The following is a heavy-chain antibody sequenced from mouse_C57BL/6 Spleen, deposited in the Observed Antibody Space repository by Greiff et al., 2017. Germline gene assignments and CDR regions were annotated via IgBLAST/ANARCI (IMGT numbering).Heavy chain of an antibody. V-gene: IGHV1-19*01. J-gene: IGHJ2*01. CDR1: GYTFTDYY. D-gene: IGHD4-1*01. Sequence: EVQGVESGPVLVKPGASVKMSCKASGYTFTDYYMNWVKQSHGKSLEWIGVINPYNGGTSYNQKFKGKATLTVDKSSSTAYMELNSLTSEDSAVYYCARGILGLFDYWGQGTTLTVSS. CDR2: INPYNGGT. CDR3: ARGILGLFDY.